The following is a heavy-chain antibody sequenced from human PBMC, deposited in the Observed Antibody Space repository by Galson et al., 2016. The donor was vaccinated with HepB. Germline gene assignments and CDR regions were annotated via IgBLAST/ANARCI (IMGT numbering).Heavy chain of an antibody. J-gene: IGHJ4*02. Sequence: SVKVSCKASGGTFSSDAISWVRQAPGQGPEWMGRIIPVPGIINYAHKFQGRVTLTADKSTSTAYMELNSLRSGDTAVYYCARGAQMPTIYMYYFDNWGQGTLVTVSS. D-gene: IGHD5-24*01. CDR3: ARGAQMPTIYMYYFDN. V-gene: IGHV1-69*04. CDR1: GGTFSSDA. CDR2: IIPVPGII.